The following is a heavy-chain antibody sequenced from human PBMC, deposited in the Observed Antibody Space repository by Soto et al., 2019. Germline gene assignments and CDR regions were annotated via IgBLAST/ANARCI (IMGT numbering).Heavy chain of an antibody. J-gene: IGHJ3*02. D-gene: IGHD3-22*01. CDR1: GFSLSTSGVG. CDR3: AHRLNNDSSGYAFDI. CDR2: IYWDDDK. V-gene: IGHV2-5*02. Sequence: QITLKESGPTLVKPTQTLTLTCTFSGFSLSTSGVGVGWIRQPQGKALEWLALIYWDDDKRYSPSLKSRLTITKDTSKNHVVLTMTNMDPVDTATYYCAHRLNNDSSGYAFDIWGQGTMVTVSS.